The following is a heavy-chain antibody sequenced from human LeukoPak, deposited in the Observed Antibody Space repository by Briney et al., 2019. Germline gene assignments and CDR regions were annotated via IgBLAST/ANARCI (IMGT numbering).Heavy chain of an antibody. V-gene: IGHV3-23*01. D-gene: IGHD4-17*01. CDR2: ISGSGNRA. CDR1: GFTFSTYG. Sequence: GGSLRLSCAASGFTFSTYGMNWVRQTPGKGLEWVSAISGSGNRAYHADSVKGRFTISRDNSKNTLYLQMNSLRAEDTAVYYCAKDRISTVTTLTLSYNWFDPWGQGTLVTVSS. J-gene: IGHJ5*02. CDR3: AKDRISTVTTLTLSYNWFDP.